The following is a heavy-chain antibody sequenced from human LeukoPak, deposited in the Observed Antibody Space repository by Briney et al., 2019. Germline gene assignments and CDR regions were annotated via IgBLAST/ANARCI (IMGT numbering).Heavy chain of an antibody. CDR3: AKVSGLWFGETDNWFDP. CDR1: GFTISSYG. Sequence: GGTLRLSCAASGFTISSYGMSWVRQAPGKGLEWVSAISGSGGSTYYADSVKGRFTISRDNSKNTLYLQMNSLRAEDTAVYYCAKVSGLWFGETDNWFDPWGQGTLVTVSS. J-gene: IGHJ5*02. V-gene: IGHV3-23*01. D-gene: IGHD3-10*01. CDR2: ISGSGGST.